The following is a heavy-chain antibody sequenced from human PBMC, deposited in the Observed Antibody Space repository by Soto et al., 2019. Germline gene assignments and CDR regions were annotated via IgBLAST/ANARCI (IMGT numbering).Heavy chain of an antibody. CDR2: IYYSGGT. CDR3: ARVGGYPDYFDY. D-gene: IGHD2-15*01. J-gene: IGHJ4*02. V-gene: IGHV4-39*01. CDR1: GGSISSTSYY. Sequence: SETLSLTYTVSGGSISSTSYYWGWIRQPPGKGLEWIGSIYYSGGTYYNPSLESRVTISVDTSKNQFSLKLSSVTAADTAVYYCARVGGYPDYFDYWGQGTLVTVSS.